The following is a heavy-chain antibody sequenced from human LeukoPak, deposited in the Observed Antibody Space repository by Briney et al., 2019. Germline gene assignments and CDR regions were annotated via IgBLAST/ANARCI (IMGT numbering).Heavy chain of an antibody. CDR1: GDSISRYY. D-gene: IGHD2-15*01. CDR2: ISNSGST. CDR3: ARYCSVGSCLVY. V-gene: IGHV4-59*01. Sequence: PSETLSLTCTVSGDSISRYYWSWIRQPPGKGLEWIGYISNSGSTNYNPSLKSRVTISVDTSKNQLSLKLSSVTAADTAVYYCARYCSVGSCLVYWGQGTLVTVSS. J-gene: IGHJ4*02.